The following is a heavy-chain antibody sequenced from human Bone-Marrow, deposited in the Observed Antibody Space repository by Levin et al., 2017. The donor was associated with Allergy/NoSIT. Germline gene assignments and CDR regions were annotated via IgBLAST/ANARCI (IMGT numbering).Heavy chain of an antibody. Sequence: SVKVSCKASGFTFTSSAVQWVRQARGQRLEWIGWIVVGSGNTNYAQKFQERVTITRDMSTSTAYMELSSLRSEDTAVYYCAAAPWEGDCSSTSCYRDYWGQGTLVTVSS. CDR2: IVVGSGNT. D-gene: IGHD2-2*01. V-gene: IGHV1-58*01. CDR1: GFTFTSSA. CDR3: AAAPWEGDCSSTSCYRDY. J-gene: IGHJ4*02.